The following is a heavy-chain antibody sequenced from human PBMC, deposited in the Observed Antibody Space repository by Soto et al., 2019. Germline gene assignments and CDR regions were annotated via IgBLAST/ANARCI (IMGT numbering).Heavy chain of an antibody. CDR1: GYSFTSYW. J-gene: IGHJ3*02. CDR2: IYPGDSDT. D-gene: IGHD2-21*02. CDR3: ARHIADCGGDCYSAFDI. Sequence: GESLKISCKGSGYSFTSYWIGWVRQMPAKGLEWMGIIYPGDSDTRYSPSFQGQVTISADKSISTAYLQWSSLKASDTAMYYCARHIADCGGDCYSAFDIWGQGTMVTVSS. V-gene: IGHV5-51*01.